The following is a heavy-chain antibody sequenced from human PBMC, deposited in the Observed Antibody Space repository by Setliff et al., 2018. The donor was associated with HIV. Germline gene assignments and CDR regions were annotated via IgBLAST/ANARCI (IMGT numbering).Heavy chain of an antibody. D-gene: IGHD2-8*01. CDR1: GFTFSNAK. V-gene: IGHV3-30*02. CDR3: TKNLYTSRWSPLDY. CDR2: ILHDGSDK. Sequence: PGESLKISCVASGFTFSNAKMSWVRQAPGKGLEWVAFILHDGSDKDCSDSVKGRFTISRDNSKNTLYLQMNSLRTEDTAVYYCTKNLYTSRWSPLDYWGQGTLVTVSS. J-gene: IGHJ4*02.